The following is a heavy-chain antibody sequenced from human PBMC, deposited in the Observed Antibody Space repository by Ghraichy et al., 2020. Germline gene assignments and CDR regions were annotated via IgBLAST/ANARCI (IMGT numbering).Heavy chain of an antibody. J-gene: IGHJ4*02. CDR2: VSYTGST. V-gene: IGHV4-30-4*01. CDR3: ARKRGYFDY. D-gene: IGHD3-16*01. CDR1: GGSVSSGDYY. Sequence: SHTLSLTCTVSGGSVSSGDYYWSWIRQTPGEGLEWIGYVSYTGSTYYNPSLKSRVTISADTSKNHFSLKLSSVTAADTAVYYCARKRGYFDYWGQGTLVTVSS.